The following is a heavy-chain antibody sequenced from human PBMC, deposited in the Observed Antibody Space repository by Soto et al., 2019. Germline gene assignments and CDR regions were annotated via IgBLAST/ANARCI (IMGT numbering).Heavy chain of an antibody. CDR3: DALTYSSSSLSLFY. CDR2: SSNSGTFA. Sequence: PGGSLRLSYAASGFTFNEYYMSWIRQAPGKGLEWISYSSNSGTFARYEDSVKGRFSISRDNAKKSRYLQINSLRGDDTAIYYCDALTYSSSSLSLFYWGQGTVVTVSS. V-gene: IGHV3-11*06. D-gene: IGHD6-6*01. J-gene: IGHJ4*02. CDR1: GFTFNEYY.